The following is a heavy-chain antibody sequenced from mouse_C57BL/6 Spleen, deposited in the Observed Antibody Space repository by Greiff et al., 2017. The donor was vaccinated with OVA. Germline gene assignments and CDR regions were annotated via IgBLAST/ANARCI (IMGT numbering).Heavy chain of an antibody. CDR1: GLTFGDYY. V-gene: IGHV5-16*01. J-gene: IGHJ3*01. Sequence: DVQLVASEGGLVQPGSSMKLSCTASGLTFGDYYMAWVRQVPEKGLEWVANINYDGSSTYYLDSLKSRFIISRDNAKNILYLQMSSLKSEDTATYYCAREGYDYDGGFAYWGQGTLVTVSA. D-gene: IGHD2-4*01. CDR3: AREGYDYDGGFAY. CDR2: INYDGSST.